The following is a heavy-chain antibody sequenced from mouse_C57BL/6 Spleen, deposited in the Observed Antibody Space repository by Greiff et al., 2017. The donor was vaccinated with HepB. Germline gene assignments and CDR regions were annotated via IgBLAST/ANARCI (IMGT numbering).Heavy chain of an antibody. CDR2: IDPSDSET. V-gene: IGHV1-52*01. J-gene: IGHJ2*01. D-gene: IGHD4-1*01. Sequence: QVQLQQSGAELVRPGSSVKLSCKASGYTFTSYWMHWVKQRPIQGLEWIGNIDPSDSETHYNQKFKDKATLTVDKSSSTAYMQLSRLTSEDSAVYYCARSLLTGTGYYFDYWGQGTTLTVSS. CDR1: GYTFTSYW. CDR3: ARSLLTGTGYYFDY.